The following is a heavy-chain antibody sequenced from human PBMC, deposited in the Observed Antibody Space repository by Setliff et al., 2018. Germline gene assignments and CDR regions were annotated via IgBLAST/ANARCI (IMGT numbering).Heavy chain of an antibody. CDR2: VYYSGTT. V-gene: IGHV4-61*01. CDR1: GGSISGASIRSYY. CDR3: ARGGTYRYVDY. J-gene: IGHJ4*02. Sequence: SETLSLTCTVSGGSISGASIRSYYWSWIRQPPGKGLEFIGYVYYSGTTNYDPSLKSRVTISVDTSKNQFSLKLSSVTAADTAIYYCARGGTYRYVDYWGQGTLVTVS.